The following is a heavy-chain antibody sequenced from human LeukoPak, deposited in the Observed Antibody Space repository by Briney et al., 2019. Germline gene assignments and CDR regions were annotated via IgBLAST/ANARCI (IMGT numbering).Heavy chain of an antibody. V-gene: IGHV3-30*03. CDR1: GFTFSMYA. Sequence: GGSLRLSCAASGFTFSMYAMSWVRQAPGKGLEWVAVISYAGSNQYYADSVKGRFTISRDNSKNTLYLQMNSLRAEDTAVYYCLRDFDYWGQGTLVTVSS. CDR3: LRDFDY. J-gene: IGHJ4*02. D-gene: IGHD4-17*01. CDR2: ISYAGSNQ.